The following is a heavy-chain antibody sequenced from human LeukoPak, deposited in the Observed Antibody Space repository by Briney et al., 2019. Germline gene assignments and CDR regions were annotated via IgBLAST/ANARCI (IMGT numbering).Heavy chain of an antibody. Sequence: QPGGSLRLSCAASGFTFSSYAVSWVRHTPGKGLEWVSAISGSGGSTYYADSVKGRFTISRDNSKNTLYLQMNSLRAEDTAVYYCANTLTTVVIPGAFDIWGQGTMVTVSS. V-gene: IGHV3-23*01. J-gene: IGHJ3*02. CDR1: GFTFSSYA. D-gene: IGHD4-17*01. CDR3: ANTLTTVVIPGAFDI. CDR2: ISGSGGST.